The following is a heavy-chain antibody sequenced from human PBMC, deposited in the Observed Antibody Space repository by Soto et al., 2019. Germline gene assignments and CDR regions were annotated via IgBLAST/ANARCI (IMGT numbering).Heavy chain of an antibody. J-gene: IGHJ4*02. D-gene: IGHD6-13*01. V-gene: IGHV1-46*01. CDR2: INPSGGST. CDR3: ARGVHVEAANLVHDY. CDR1: GYTFTSYY. Sequence: ASVKVSCKASGYTFTSYYMHWVRQAPGQGLEWMGIINPSGGSTSYAQKFQGRVTMTRDTATSTVYMELSSLRSEDTAVYYCARGVHVEAANLVHDYWGQGTLVTVSS.